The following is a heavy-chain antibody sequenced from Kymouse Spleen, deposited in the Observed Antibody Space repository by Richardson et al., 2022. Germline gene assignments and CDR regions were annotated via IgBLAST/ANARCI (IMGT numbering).Heavy chain of an antibody. CDR3: ARGVMVRGVLDP. V-gene: IGHV4-34*01. CDR1: GGSFSGYY. Sequence: QVQLQQWGAGLLKPSETLSLTCAVYGGSFSGYYWSWIRQPPGKGLEWIGEINHSGSTNYNPSLKSRVTISVDTSKNQFSLKLSSVTAADTAVYYCARGVMVRGVLDPWGQGTLVTVSS. CDR2: INHSGST. D-gene: IGHD3-10*01. J-gene: IGHJ5*02.